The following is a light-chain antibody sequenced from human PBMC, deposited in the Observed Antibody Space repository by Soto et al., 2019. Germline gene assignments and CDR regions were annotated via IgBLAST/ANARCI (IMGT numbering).Light chain of an antibody. CDR1: QSVLYSSNNKNN. CDR2: WAS. CDR3: QQYYSTPWT. V-gene: IGKV4-1*01. Sequence: DIVMTQSPDSLAVSLGERATINCKSSQSVLYSSNNKNNLAWYRQKPGQPPKLLIYWASSRESGVPVRFSGSGSGTDFTLAISSLQAEDVAIYYCQQYYSTPWTFGQGTKVEIK. J-gene: IGKJ1*01.